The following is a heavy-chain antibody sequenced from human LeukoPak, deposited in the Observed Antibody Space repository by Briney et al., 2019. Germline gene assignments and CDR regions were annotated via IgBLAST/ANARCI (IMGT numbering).Heavy chain of an antibody. V-gene: IGHV3-23*01. D-gene: IGHD3-10*01. CDR1: GFTFSSYA. J-gene: IGHJ4*02. Sequence: GGSLRLSCAASGFTFSSYAMSWVRQAPGKGLEWVSAISGSGGSTYYADSVKGRFTISRDNSKNTLYLQMNSLRAEDTAVYCGAKRGLYYGSGSYTSWGQGTLVTVSS. CDR3: AKRGLYYGSGSYTS. CDR2: ISGSGGST.